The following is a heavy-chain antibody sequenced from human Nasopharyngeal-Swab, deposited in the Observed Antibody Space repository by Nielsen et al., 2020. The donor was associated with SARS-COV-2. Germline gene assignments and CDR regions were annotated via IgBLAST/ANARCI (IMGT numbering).Heavy chain of an antibody. Sequence: SETLSLTCTVSGGSISSYYWSWIRQPPGKGLEWIGYIYYSGSTNYNPSLKSRVTISVDTSKNQFSLKLSSVTAADTAVYYCARLEYYFDYWGQGTLITVSS. CDR1: GGSISSYY. J-gene: IGHJ4*02. CDR2: IYYSGST. V-gene: IGHV4-59*08. CDR3: ARLEYYFDY.